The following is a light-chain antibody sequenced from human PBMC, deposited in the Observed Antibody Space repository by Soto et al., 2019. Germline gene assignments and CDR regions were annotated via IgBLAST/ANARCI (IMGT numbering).Light chain of an antibody. J-gene: IGKJ4*01. CDR3: LQDHNYPLT. CDR2: AAA. CDR1: QDIGND. Sequence: AIQMAQSPSSLSASVGERVTITCRARQDIGNDVGWFQQKPGKAPKLLIYAAATLQSGVPSRFSGSRSGTDFTLTISILQPEDFATYYCLQDHNYPLTFGGGTKVEIK. V-gene: IGKV1-6*02.